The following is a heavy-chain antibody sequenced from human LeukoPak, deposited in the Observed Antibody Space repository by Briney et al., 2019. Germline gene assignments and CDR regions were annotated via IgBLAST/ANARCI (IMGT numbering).Heavy chain of an antibody. CDR2: ISSSSSYI. V-gene: IGHV3-21*04. J-gene: IGHJ4*02. CDR3: ARDRTKYYYGSGSFY. CDR1: GFTFSSYW. Sequence: GGSLRLSCAASGFTFSSYWMSWVRQAPGKGLEWVSSISSSSSYIYYADSVKGRFTISRDNAKNSLYLQMNSLRAEDTAVYYCARDRTKYYYGSGSFYWGQGTLVTVSS. D-gene: IGHD3-10*01.